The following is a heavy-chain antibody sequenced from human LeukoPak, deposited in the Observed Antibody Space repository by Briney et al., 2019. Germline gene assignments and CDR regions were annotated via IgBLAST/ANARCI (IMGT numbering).Heavy chain of an antibody. J-gene: IGHJ6*03. CDR3: AKIGRRYDFWTGYYEEEVDYMDV. Sequence: PGGSLRLSCAASGFTFSSYWMHWVRQAPGKGLVWVSGISDSGGSTKHAVSVKGRFTISRDNSKDTLYLQMNSLRAEDTAVYYCAKIGRRYDFWTGYYEEEVDYMDVWGKGTTVTVSS. D-gene: IGHD3-3*01. CDR2: ISDSGGST. V-gene: IGHV3-23*01. CDR1: GFTFSSYW.